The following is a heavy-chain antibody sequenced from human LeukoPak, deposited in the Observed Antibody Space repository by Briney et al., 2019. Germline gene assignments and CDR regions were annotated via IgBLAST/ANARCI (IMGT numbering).Heavy chain of an antibody. CDR3: ARVKGAYRYGSDY. V-gene: IGHV3-7*01. Sequence: GGSLRLSCAASGFIFSDYWMNWVRQAPGKGLEWVANIKLDGSEKYYVDSVKGRFTFSRDNAKNSLYLQMNGLRAEDTAVYYCARVKGAYRYGSDYWGQGTLVTVSS. CDR1: GFIFSDYW. D-gene: IGHD5-18*01. CDR2: IKLDGSEK. J-gene: IGHJ4*02.